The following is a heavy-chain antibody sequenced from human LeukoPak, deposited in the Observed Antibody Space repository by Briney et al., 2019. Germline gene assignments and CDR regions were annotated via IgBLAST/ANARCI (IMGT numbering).Heavy chain of an antibody. CDR3: ARGSSDGDYYYYYGMDV. D-gene: IGHD4-17*01. CDR2: IMPILGIA. J-gene: IGHJ6*02. V-gene: IGHV1-69*04. Sequence: SVKDSCKASGGTFSSYAISWVRQAPGQGLEWMGRIMPILGIANYAQKFQGRVTITADKSTSTAYMELSSLRSEDTAVYYCARGSSDGDYYYYYGMDVWGQGTTVTVSS. CDR1: GGTFSSYA.